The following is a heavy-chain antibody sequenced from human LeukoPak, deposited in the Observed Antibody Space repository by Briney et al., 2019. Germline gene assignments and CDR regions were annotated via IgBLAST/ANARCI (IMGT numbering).Heavy chain of an antibody. V-gene: IGHV4-59*01. CDR2: IYYSGST. D-gene: IGHD5-12*01. CDR3: ARVSVATISYYFDY. J-gene: IGHJ4*02. Sequence: SETLSLTCTVSGGSISSYYWSWIRQPPGKGLEWIGYIYYSGSTNYNPSLKSRVTMSVDTSKNQFSLKLSFVTAADTAMYYCARVSVATISYYFDYWGQGTLVTVSS. CDR1: GGSISSYY.